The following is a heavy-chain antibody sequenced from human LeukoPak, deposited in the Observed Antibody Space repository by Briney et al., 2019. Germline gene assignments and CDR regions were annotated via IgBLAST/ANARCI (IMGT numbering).Heavy chain of an antibody. D-gene: IGHD4-17*01. V-gene: IGHV4-39*07. Sequence: PSETLSLTCTVSGGSISSSSYYWGWIRQPPGKGLEWIGSIYHSGSTYYNPSLKSRVTISVDTSKNQFSLKLSSVTAADTAVYYCAVSYGDYRVGWVGAWGQGTLVTVSS. CDR2: IYHSGST. CDR3: AVSYGDYRVGWVGA. CDR1: GGSISSSSYY. J-gene: IGHJ5*02.